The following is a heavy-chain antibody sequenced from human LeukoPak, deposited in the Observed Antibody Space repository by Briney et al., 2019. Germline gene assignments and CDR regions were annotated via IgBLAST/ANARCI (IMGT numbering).Heavy chain of an antibody. CDR2: IKQDGSEK. CDR1: GFTFTSFW. D-gene: IGHD3-22*01. CDR3: AKSRVDSSGYPDY. V-gene: IGHV3-7*01. Sequence: PGGSLRLSCAASGFTFTSFWMSWVRLAPGKGLEWVANIKQDGSEKYYVDSVKGRFTISRDNAKNSLYLQMNSLRAEDTVVYYCAKSRVDSSGYPDYWGQGTLVTVSS. J-gene: IGHJ4*02.